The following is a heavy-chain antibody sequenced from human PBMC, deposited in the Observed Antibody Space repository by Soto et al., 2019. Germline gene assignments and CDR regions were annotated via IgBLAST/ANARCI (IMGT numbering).Heavy chain of an antibody. D-gene: IGHD2-2*01. J-gene: IGHJ6*03. Sequence: EVQLVESGGGLVQPGGSLRLSCAASGFTFSSYSMNWVRQAPGKGLEWVSYISSSSSTIYYADSVKGRFTISRDNAKNSLYLQMNSLRAEDTAVYYCAREGEVVVPAAMPGFYYYYYMDVWGKGTTVTVSS. CDR2: ISSSSSTI. CDR1: GFTFSSYS. CDR3: AREGEVVVPAAMPGFYYYYYMDV. V-gene: IGHV3-48*01.